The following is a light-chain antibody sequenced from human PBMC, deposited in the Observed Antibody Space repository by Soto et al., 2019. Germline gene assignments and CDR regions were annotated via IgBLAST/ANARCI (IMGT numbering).Light chain of an antibody. CDR3: QQRSNWPLT. CDR2: DAS. CDR1: QSVSSY. V-gene: IGKV3-11*01. J-gene: IGKJ4*01. Sequence: EIVLTQSPATLSLSPGERATLSCRASQSVSSYLAWYQQKPGQTPRLLIYDASNRATGIPARFRGSGSGTDLTPTIRSLEPEDFAVYYCQQRSNWPLTFGGGTKVEIK.